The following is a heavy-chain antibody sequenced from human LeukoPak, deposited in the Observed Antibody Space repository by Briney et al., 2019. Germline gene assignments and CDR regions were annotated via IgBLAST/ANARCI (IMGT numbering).Heavy chain of an antibody. V-gene: IGHV3-7*01. CDR1: GFTFRTYW. D-gene: IGHD3-22*01. Sequence: GGSLRLSCAASGFTFRTYWMSWVRQAPGKGLEWVANIKQDGSEKNYVDSVKGRFTISRDNAKSSLYLQMNSLRAEDTAVYYCARAGGLYDSSGYYLFDYWGHGTLVTVSS. CDR2: IKQDGSEK. CDR3: ARAGGLYDSSGYYLFDY. J-gene: IGHJ4*01.